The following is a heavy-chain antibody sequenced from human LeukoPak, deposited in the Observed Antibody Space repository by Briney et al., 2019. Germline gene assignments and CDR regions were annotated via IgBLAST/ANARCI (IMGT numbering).Heavy chain of an antibody. CDR2: IIPIFGTA. D-gene: IGHD6-19*01. CDR3: ASSPSGSDYFDY. V-gene: IGHV1-69*05. J-gene: IGHJ4*02. Sequence: SVKVSCKASRGTFSSYAISWVRQAPGQGLEWMGGIIPIFGTANYAQKFQGRVTITTDESTSTAYMELSSLRSEDTAVYYCASSPSGSDYFDYWGQGTLVTVSS. CDR1: RGTFSSYA.